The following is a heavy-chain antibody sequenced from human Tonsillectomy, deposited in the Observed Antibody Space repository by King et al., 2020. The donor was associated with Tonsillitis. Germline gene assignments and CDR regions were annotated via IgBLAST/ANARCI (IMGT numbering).Heavy chain of an antibody. Sequence: QLVQSGAEVKKPGASVKVSCKASGYTFTSNGISWVRQAPGQGLEWMGWISVNNGKTNYAQKFQGRVSMTTDTSTTTAYMEVRSLRSDDTAVYYCARYLGGGSLPHADYWGQGTLVTVSS. CDR2: ISVNNGKT. CDR3: ARYLGGGSLPHADY. J-gene: IGHJ4*02. V-gene: IGHV1-18*01. CDR1: GYTFTSNG. D-gene: IGHD3-16*01.